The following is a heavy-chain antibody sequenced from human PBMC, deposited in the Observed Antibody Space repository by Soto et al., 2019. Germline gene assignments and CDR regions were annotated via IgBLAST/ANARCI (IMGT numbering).Heavy chain of an antibody. CDR2: LNPNSGNT. CDR1: GYTFTSYD. V-gene: IGHV1-8*01. Sequence: QVQLVQSGAEVKKPGASVKVSCKASGYTFTSYDINWVRQATGQGLEWMGWLNPNSGNTGYAQKFQGKVTMTRNTPISTPYMELSSLRSEDTAVYYCARNESRSYTTDAFDIWGQGTMVTVSS. CDR3: ARNESRSYTTDAFDI. D-gene: IGHD1-26*01. J-gene: IGHJ3*02.